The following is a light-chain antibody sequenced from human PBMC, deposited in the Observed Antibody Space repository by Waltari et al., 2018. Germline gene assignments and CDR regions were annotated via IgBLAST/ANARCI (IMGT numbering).Light chain of an antibody. CDR3: SSYAGTSTFYV. J-gene: IGLJ1*01. V-gene: IGLV2-8*01. CDR1: SSDVGGSNY. CDR2: EGP. Sequence: QSALTQPPSASGPHGQSAPTSCTGTSSDVGGSNYVPWYQQHPGQPPTLLLSEGPKRPSGVPDRFSGSKSGNTASLTVSRLQADDEADYYCSSYAGTSTFYVFGTGTEVTVL.